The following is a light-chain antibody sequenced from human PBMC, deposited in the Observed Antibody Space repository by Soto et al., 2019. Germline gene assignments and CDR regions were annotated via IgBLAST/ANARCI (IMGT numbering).Light chain of an antibody. CDR2: EVS. J-gene: IGLJ1*01. V-gene: IGLV2-14*01. Sequence: QSVLTQPASVSGSPGQSITISCTGTSSDVGGYNYVSWYRQHPGKAPKLMIYEVSNRPSGVSNRFSGSKSGNTASLTISGLQAEDEADYYCSSYRSSSTLYVFGTGTKVTVL. CDR3: SSYRSSSTLYV. CDR1: SSDVGGYNY.